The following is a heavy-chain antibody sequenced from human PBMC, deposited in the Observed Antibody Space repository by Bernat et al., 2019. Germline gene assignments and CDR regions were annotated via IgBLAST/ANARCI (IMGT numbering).Heavy chain of an antibody. V-gene: IGHV3-23*04. D-gene: IGHD3-3*01. CDR3: AASGYYSKGYFDY. CDR1: GFTFSSYA. Sequence: EVQLVESGGGLLQPGGSLRLSCAASGFTFSSYAMSWVRRAPGKGLAWVSAISGRGGSKYYADSVKGRFTSSRDNSKNTLYLQLNSLRAEDTDVYYCAASGYYSKGYFDYWGQGTLVTVSS. J-gene: IGHJ4*02. CDR2: ISGRGGSK.